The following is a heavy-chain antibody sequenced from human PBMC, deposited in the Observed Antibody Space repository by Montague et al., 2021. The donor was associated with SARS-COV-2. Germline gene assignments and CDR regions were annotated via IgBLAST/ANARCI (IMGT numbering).Heavy chain of an antibody. D-gene: IGHD3-22*01. CDR2: INNDGSGR. CDR3: ANDDSSSYVSLDY. CDR1: GFTFNNYW. Sequence: SRRLSCAASGFTFNNYWMHLVRQAPGKGLVCVSRINNDGSGRYYADSVKGRFTISRDNAKKTLYLQMNSLRAEDTAVYYCANDDSSSYVSLDYWGQGTLVTVSS. J-gene: IGHJ4*02. V-gene: IGHV3-74*01.